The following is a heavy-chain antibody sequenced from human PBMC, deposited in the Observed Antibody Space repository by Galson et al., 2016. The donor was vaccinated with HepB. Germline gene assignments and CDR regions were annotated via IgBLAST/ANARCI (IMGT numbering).Heavy chain of an antibody. Sequence: SLRLSCAASGFTFNTHWMTWVRQAPGKGLEWVANMKQDGNENNYVDSVKGRFTISSDNAKNSLHLEMNSLRAEETAVYYCARTIGSSYYGMDVWGQGTTVTVSS. CDR3: ARTIGSSYYGMDV. J-gene: IGHJ6*02. V-gene: IGHV3-7*01. CDR1: GFTFNTHW. D-gene: IGHD2-15*01. CDR2: MKQDGNEN.